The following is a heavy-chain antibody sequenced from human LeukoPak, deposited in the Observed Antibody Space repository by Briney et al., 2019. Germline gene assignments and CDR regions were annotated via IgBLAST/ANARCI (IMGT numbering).Heavy chain of an antibody. Sequence: SETLSLTCTVSGGSISSYYWSWIRQPPGKGLEWIGYIYYSGSTNYNPSLKSRVTISVDTSKNQFSLKLSSVTAADTAVYYCARGRNRIAFDIWGQGTMVTVSS. CDR2: IYYSGST. D-gene: IGHD1-14*01. V-gene: IGHV4-59*08. J-gene: IGHJ3*02. CDR3: ARGRNRIAFDI. CDR1: GGSISSYY.